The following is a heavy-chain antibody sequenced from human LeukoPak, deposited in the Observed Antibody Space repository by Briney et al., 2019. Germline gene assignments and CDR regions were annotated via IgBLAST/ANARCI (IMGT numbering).Heavy chain of an antibody. CDR3: ARDQIYCTGGYCYFDY. D-gene: IGHD2-8*02. V-gene: IGHV3-74*01. J-gene: IGHJ4*02. Sequence: PGGSLRLSCAASGFTFSSYWMHWVRQAPGKGLVWVSRIKSDGSSTSYADSVKGRFTISRDNAKNTLYLQMNGVRAEGTAVYYCARDQIYCTGGYCYFDYWGRGTLVTVSS. CDR2: IKSDGSST. CDR1: GFTFSSYW.